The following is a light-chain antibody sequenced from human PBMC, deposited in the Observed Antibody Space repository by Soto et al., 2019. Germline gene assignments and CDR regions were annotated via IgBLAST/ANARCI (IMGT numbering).Light chain of an antibody. V-gene: IGKV1-39*01. J-gene: IGKJ2*01. CDR3: QQSFSTAYT. CDR2: TAS. CDR1: QRINKY. Sequence: DSQMAQSRSSVSVAVGDTVTIACRASQRINKYLNWYQQRSGRAPRLLIHTASSLHSGVPSRFSGSGSGSDFTLAISSLQPEDLATYFCQQSFSTAYTFGQGTKVDIK.